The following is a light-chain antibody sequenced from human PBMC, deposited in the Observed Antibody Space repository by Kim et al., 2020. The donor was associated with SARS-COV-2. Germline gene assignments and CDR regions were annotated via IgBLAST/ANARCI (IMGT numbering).Light chain of an antibody. Sequence: DIQMTQSPSTVSASVGGRVTITCRGSQSIRTWLAWYQQRPGKAPQLLIYQASRLQSGVPSRFSGSGSETDFTLTISSLQPDDFATYYCQQYYTYPRTFGQGTKLEI. CDR3: QQYYTYPRT. CDR2: QAS. J-gene: IGKJ2*01. V-gene: IGKV1-5*03. CDR1: QSIRTW.